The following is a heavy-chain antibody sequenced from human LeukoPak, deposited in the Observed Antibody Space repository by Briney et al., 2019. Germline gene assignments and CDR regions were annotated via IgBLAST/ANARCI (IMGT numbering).Heavy chain of an antibody. J-gene: IGHJ4*02. CDR2: IYPADCDT. CDR1: GYIFTNYW. CDR3: ARQSRDGSKTRDYYFDS. V-gene: IGHV5-51*01. D-gene: IGHD3-10*01. Sequence: GESLKISCQVSGYIFTNYWIGWVRQMPGKGLESMGIIYPADCDTTYSPSFEGQVTISADKSIDTVYLQWSSLKASDTATYYCARQSRDGSKTRDYYFDSWGQGTLVTVSS.